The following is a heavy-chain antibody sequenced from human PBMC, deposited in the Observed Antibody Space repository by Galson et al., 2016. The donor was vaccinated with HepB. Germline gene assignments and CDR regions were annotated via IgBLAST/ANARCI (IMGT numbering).Heavy chain of an antibody. Sequence: PALVKPTQTLTLTCTFSGFSLSTSGVCVSWLRQPPGKALEWLALINLDDDQYSLTSLNTRLTISKDTSKNQVVLTMTNADPADTATYHCARVRGHSGWRGAYDCWGLGTLVTVSS. CDR3: ARVRGHSGWRGAYDC. D-gene: IGHD6-19*01. V-gene: IGHV2-70*01. CDR2: INLDDDQ. CDR1: GFSLSTSGVC. J-gene: IGHJ4*02.